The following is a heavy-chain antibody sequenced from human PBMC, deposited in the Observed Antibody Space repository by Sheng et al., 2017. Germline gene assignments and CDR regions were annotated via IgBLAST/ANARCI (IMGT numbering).Heavy chain of an antibody. V-gene: IGHV4-38-2*02. CDR3: ARAGYSYGYTYFDS. CDR2: IYHIGST. CDR1: GYSISSGYY. J-gene: IGHJ4*02. Sequence: QVQLQESGPGLVKPSETLSLTCSVSGYSISSGYYWGWIRQPPGKGLEWIGSIYHIGSTCNNPPLKSRVTISVDTSKNQFSLKLSSVTAADTAVYYCARAGYSYGYTYFDSWGQGTLVTVSS. D-gene: IGHD5-18*01.